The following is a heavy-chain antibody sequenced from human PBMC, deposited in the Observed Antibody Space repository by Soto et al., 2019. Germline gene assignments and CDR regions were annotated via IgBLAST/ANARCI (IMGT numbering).Heavy chain of an antibody. CDR1: GGSISSYY. V-gene: IGHV4-59*01. J-gene: IGHJ4*02. Sequence: QVQLQESGPGLVKPSETLSITCNVSGGSISSYYWSWLRQPPGKGLEWIGYIYYSGSTNYNPSLKSRVTISVDTSKNQFSLKLSSVTAADKAVYYGAIRWGPTFDFCGQGTMVTVSS. D-gene: IGHD1-26*01. CDR2: IYYSGST. CDR3: AIRWGPTFDF.